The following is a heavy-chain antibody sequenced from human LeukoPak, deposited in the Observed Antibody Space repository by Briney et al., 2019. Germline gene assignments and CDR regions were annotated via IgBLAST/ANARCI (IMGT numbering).Heavy chain of an antibody. J-gene: IGHJ4*02. CDR2: IRYDGSNK. V-gene: IGHV3-30*02. CDR1: GFTFSSYG. CDR3: AKAEPDGAFDY. Sequence: GGSLRLSCAASGFTFSSYGMHWVRQAPGKGLEWVVFIRYDGSNKYCADSVKGRFTISRDNSKNTLYLQMNSLRAEDTAVYYCAKAEPDGAFDYWGQGTLVTVSS. D-gene: IGHD1-14*01.